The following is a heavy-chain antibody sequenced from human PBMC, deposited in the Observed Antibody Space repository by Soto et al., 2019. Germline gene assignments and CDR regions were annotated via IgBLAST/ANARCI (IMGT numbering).Heavy chain of an antibody. CDR3: AKDFDSSSWHERGLTWGGMDV. CDR2: IRWNSGSI. Sequence: PGGSLRLSCAASGFTFDEYAMHWDRQAPAKGLEWVSGIRWNSGSIGYADSVKGRSTISRYNAKNALYLQMNSLRAEYTALYYCAKDFDSSSWHERGLTWGGMDVWGQGTTVTVSS. D-gene: IGHD6-13*01. V-gene: IGHV3-9*01. J-gene: IGHJ6*02. CDR1: GFTFDEYA.